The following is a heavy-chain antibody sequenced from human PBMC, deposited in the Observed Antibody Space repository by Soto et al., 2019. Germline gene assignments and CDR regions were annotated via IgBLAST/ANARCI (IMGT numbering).Heavy chain of an antibody. V-gene: IGHV3-23*01. CDR3: SRGVVPAATTYCLGF. CDR2: ISGSGGST. CDR1: GYTVNIYA. J-gene: IGHJ4*01. D-gene: IGHD2-2*01. Sequence: PGGSIGLSCAASGYTVNIYAICLVRQDEGKGLEWVSAISGSGGSTYYADCVKGRVTISTDNSKNTLYLQMNTLRAEDTAVYYCSRGVVPAATTYCLGFGGQRTLVSVSS.